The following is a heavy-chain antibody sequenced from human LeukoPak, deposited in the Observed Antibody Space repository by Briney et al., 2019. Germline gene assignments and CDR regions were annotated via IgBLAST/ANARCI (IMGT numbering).Heavy chain of an antibody. CDR2: INWNGGST. V-gene: IGHV3-20*04. D-gene: IGHD4-23*01. CDR3: ARDYGGSAFDI. CDR1: GFTLDDYG. Sequence: GGSPRLSCAASGFTLDDYGMSWVRQAPGKGLEWVSGINWNGGSTGYADSVKGRFTISRDNAKNSLYLQMNSLRAEDTALYYCARDYGGSAFDIWGQGTMVTVSS. J-gene: IGHJ3*02.